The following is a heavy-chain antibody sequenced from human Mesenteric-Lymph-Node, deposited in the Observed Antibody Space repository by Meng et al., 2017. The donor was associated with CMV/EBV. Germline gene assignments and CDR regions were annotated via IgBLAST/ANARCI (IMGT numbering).Heavy chain of an antibody. CDR2: INADGSST. J-gene: IGHJ4*02. Sequence: GGSLRLSCAASGFTFNYYWMHWVRQAPGKGLVWVSTINADGSSTTYADSVQGRFTISRDNAKNTLYLQMDSLRAEDTAVYYCVRDAGRGHGYNYLGYFDYWGQGTQVTVSS. V-gene: IGHV3-74*01. CDR3: VRDAGRGHGYNYLGYFDY. D-gene: IGHD5-24*01. CDR1: GFTFNYYW.